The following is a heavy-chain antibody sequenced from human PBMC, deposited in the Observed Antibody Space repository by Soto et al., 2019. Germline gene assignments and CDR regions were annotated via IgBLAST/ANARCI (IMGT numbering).Heavy chain of an antibody. CDR1: GYTFTSYG. D-gene: IGHD2-15*01. CDR2: ISAYNGNT. J-gene: IGHJ6*03. Sequence: ASVKVSCKASGYTFTSYGISWVRQAPGQGLEWMGWISAYNGNTNYAQKLQGRVTMTTDTSTSTAYMELRSLRSDDTAVYYCARSISGGWQLSYMDVWGKGTTVTVSS. V-gene: IGHV1-18*01. CDR3: ARSISGGWQLSYMDV.